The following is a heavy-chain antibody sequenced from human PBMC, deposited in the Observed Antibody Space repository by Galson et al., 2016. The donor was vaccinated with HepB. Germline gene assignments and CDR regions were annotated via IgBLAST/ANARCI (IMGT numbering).Heavy chain of an antibody. V-gene: IGHV6-1*01. Sequence: CAISGDSVSSNSAAWNWFRQSTSRGLEWLGRTYYRSKWYNDYRLSLKTRININADTSRNEVSLQLKSVTLEDTAVYYCARGTREFFDCWGQGTLVTVSS. CDR3: ARGTREFFDC. CDR2: TYYRSKWYN. J-gene: IGHJ4*02. D-gene: IGHD1-1*01. CDR1: GDSVSSNSAA.